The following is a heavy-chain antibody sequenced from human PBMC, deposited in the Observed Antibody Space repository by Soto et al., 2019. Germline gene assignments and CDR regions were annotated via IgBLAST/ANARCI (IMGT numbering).Heavy chain of an antibody. CDR3: ARGGWEGGFDY. CDR1: GFVFSTYA. Sequence: QVQLVESGGGVVQPGRSLRLSCGGSGFVFSTYAMHWVRQAPGKGLEWVAVISYDGANQYYADSVKGRFLISRDNSKNTLYLQMNSLRPEDTAVYYCARGGWEGGFDYWGQGTLVTVSS. V-gene: IGHV3-30-3*01. J-gene: IGHJ4*02. CDR2: ISYDGANQ. D-gene: IGHD1-26*01.